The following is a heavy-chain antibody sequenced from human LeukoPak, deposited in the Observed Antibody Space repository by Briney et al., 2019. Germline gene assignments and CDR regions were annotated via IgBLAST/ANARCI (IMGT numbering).Heavy chain of an antibody. V-gene: IGHV4-59*08. CDR1: GGSISSYY. D-gene: IGHD1-14*01. Sequence: SETLSLTCTVSGGSISSYYWGWIRQPPGKGLEWIGYIYYSGSTNSNPSLKSRVTISADTTKNQVSLKLSSVTAADTAVYYCARHTELGGDFDYWGQGTLVTVSS. J-gene: IGHJ4*02. CDR3: ARHTELGGDFDY. CDR2: IYYSGST.